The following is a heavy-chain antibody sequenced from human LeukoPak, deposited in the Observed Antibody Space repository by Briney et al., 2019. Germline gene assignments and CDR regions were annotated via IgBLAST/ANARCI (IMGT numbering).Heavy chain of an antibody. Sequence: PGGSLRLSCAASGFTFSSNEMNWVRQAPGKGLEWVSYISRSGSTIYYADSVKGRSTISRDIAKNSLYLQMNSLRAEDTAVYYCAELGITMIGGVWGKGTTVTISS. CDR1: GFTFSSNE. CDR3: AELGITMIGGV. V-gene: IGHV3-48*03. CDR2: ISRSGSTI. D-gene: IGHD3-10*02. J-gene: IGHJ6*04.